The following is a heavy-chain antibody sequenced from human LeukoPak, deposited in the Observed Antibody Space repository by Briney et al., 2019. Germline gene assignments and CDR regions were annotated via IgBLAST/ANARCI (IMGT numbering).Heavy chain of an antibody. Sequence: ASVKVSCKASGGTFSSYAISWVRQAPGQGLEWMGGIIPIFGTANYAQKFQGRVTITTDVSTSTAYMELSSLRSEDTAVYYCARAPATVPFGFDYWGQGTLVTVSS. D-gene: IGHD3-3*01. CDR2: IIPIFGTA. CDR3: ARAPATVPFGFDY. CDR1: GGTFSSYA. J-gene: IGHJ4*02. V-gene: IGHV1-69*05.